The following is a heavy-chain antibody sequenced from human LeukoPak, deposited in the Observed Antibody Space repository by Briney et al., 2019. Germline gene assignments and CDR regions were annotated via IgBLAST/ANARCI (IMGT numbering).Heavy chain of an antibody. CDR1: GFTFSDYY. CDR2: ISSSGSTI. Sequence: PGGSLRLSCAASGFTFSDYYMSWLRQAPGKGLEWVSYISSSGSTIYYADSVKGRFTISRDNAKNSLYLQMNSLRAEDTAVYYCARPGDYGDYVFRPGGIDYWGQGTLVTVSS. V-gene: IGHV3-11*01. CDR3: ARPGDYGDYVFRPGGIDY. D-gene: IGHD4-17*01. J-gene: IGHJ4*02.